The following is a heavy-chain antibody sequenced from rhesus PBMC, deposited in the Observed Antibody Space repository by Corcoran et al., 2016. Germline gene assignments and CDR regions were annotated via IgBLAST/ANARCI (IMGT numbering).Heavy chain of an antibody. J-gene: IGHJ6*01. Sequence: QVQLQESGPGLVKPSETLSLTCSVSGGSISGYYWSWIRQSPGKGLAWMGNIDSNIAATQNNPSLSGRITISKDPSKHQFSLKVSSVTAADPAGYYGARDGYYDSGYYLNYYGLNSWGQGVVVTVSS. CDR3: ARDGYYDSGYYLNYYGLNS. CDR1: GGSISGYY. D-gene: IGHD3-28*01. CDR2: IDSNIAAT. V-gene: IGHV4-81*01.